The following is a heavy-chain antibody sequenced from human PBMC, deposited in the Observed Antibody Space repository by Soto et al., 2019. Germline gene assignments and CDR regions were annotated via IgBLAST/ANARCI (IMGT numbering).Heavy chain of an antibody. D-gene: IGHD3-16*02. J-gene: IGHJ4*02. CDR3: ANLRLGELSFFDY. CDR2: ISGSGGST. Sequence: EVQLLESGGGLVQPGGSLRLSCAASGFTFSSYARSWVRQAPGKGLEWVSAISGSGGSTYYADSVKGRFTISRDNSKNTLYLQMNSLRAEDTAVYYCANLRLGELSFFDYWGQGTLVTVSS. V-gene: IGHV3-23*01. CDR1: GFTFSSYA.